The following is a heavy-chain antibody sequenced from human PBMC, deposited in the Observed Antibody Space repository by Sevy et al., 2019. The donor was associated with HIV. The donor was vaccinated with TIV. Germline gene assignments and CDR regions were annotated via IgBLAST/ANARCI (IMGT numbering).Heavy chain of an antibody. V-gene: IGHV5-51*01. Sequence: GESLKISCKGSGYNFTNFWLAWVRQMPGKGLEWMSFIYPGDSDIRLSPSFQGQVTISVDKSVSTAYLEWGSLRASDRAMYFCARHGPAQAAPLLDLIPGASYYGVDVWGQGTTVTVSS. CDR2: IYPGDSDI. CDR1: GYNFTNFW. D-gene: IGHD2-15*01. J-gene: IGHJ6*02. CDR3: ARHGPAQAAPLLDLIPGASYYGVDV.